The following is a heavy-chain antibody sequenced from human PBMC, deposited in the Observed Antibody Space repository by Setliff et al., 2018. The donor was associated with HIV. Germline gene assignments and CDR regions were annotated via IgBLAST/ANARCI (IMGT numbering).Heavy chain of an antibody. CDR3: AAGYCGGDCYSRQSYFDY. CDR1: GDTFRTDA. Sequence: ASVKVSCKTSGDTFRTDAISWVGQAPGQGLEWMGGIIPIFGTANYAQKFQGRVTITADESTSTAYMELSSLRSEDTAVYYCAAGYCGGDCYSRQSYFDYWGQGTLVTVSS. CDR2: IIPIFGTA. J-gene: IGHJ4*02. D-gene: IGHD2-21*02. V-gene: IGHV1-69*13.